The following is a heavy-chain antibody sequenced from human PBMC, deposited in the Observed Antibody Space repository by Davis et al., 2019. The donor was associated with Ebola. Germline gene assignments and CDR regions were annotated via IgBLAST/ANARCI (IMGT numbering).Heavy chain of an antibody. D-gene: IGHD6-19*01. V-gene: IGHV3-21*01. CDR3: ARDRGIAVAGTELGC. Sequence: PGGSLRLSCAASGFTFSSYSMNWVRQAPGKGLEWVSSISSSSSYIYYADSVKGRFTISRDNSKNTLYLQMNSLRAEDTAVYYCARDRGIAVAGTELGCWGQGTLVTVSS. J-gene: IGHJ4*02. CDR2: ISSSSSYI. CDR1: GFTFSSYS.